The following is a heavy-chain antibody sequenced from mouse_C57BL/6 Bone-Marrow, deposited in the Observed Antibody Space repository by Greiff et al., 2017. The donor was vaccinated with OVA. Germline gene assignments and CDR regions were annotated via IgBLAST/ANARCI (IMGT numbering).Heavy chain of an antibody. CDR3: ASGYDGYYAWFAY. CDR2: INPNNGGT. V-gene: IGHV1-26*01. Sequence: EVQLHQSGPELVKPGASVKISCKASGYTFTDYYMNWVKQSHGKSLEWIGDINPNNGGTSYNQKFKGKATLTVDKSSSTAYMELRSLTSEDAAVYYCASGYDGYYAWFAYWGQGTLVTVSA. D-gene: IGHD2-3*01. J-gene: IGHJ3*01. CDR1: GYTFTDYY.